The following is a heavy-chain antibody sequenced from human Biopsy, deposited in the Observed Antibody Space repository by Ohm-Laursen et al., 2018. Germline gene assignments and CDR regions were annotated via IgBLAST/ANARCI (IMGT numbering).Heavy chain of an antibody. CDR2: ISSTGNST. J-gene: IGHJ2*01. CDR1: GFTFSIYG. V-gene: IGHV3-23*01. Sequence: GSLRLSGTASGFTFSIYGISWARQAPGKGLEWGSGISSTGNSTYYADSVKGRFTISRDNSKNTLYLQLNSLRVEDTALYYCAKDRRAMRVWYFDLWGRGTLVTVSS. CDR3: AKDRRAMRVWYFDL. D-gene: IGHD2-2*01.